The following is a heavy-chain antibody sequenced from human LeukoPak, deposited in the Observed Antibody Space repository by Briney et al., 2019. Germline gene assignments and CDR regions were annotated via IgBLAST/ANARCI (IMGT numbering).Heavy chain of an antibody. CDR2: INHSGST. J-gene: IGHJ4*02. V-gene: IGHV4-34*01. CDR3: ARSFRVSSSFLY. D-gene: IGHD2-8*01. Sequence: SETLSLTCTVSGGSIGSYYWGWIRQPPGKGLEWIGEINHSGSTNYNPSLKSRVTISVDTSKNQFSLNLSSVTAADTAVYYCARSFRVSSSFLYWGQGTLVTVSS. CDR1: GGSIGSYY.